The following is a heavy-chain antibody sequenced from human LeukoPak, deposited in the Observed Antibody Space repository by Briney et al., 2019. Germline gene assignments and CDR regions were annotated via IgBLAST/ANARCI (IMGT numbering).Heavy chain of an antibody. D-gene: IGHD4-11*01. CDR2: INSDGSST. V-gene: IGHV3-74*01. CDR1: GFTFSSYW. CDR3: AVGTTYYYYGMDV. J-gene: IGHJ6*02. Sequence: QAGGSLRLSCAASGFTFSSYWMHWVRHAPGKGLVWVSRINSDGSSTSYADSVKGRFTISRDNAKNTLYLQMNSLRAEDTAVYYCAVGTTYYYYGMDVWGQGTTVTVSS.